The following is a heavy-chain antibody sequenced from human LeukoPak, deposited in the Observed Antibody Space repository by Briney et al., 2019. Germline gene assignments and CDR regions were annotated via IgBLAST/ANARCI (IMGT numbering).Heavy chain of an antibody. V-gene: IGHV3-23*01. CDR2: ISGSGDST. CDR1: GFTFSNYA. CDR3: ARDLGQYYDTSDNWFDP. D-gene: IGHD3-22*01. Sequence: GGSLRLSCAASGFTFSNYAMRWVRQAPGKGLEWVSGISGSGDSTYYADSVKGRFTISRDNSKNTLYLQMNSLRAEDTAVYYCARDLGQYYDTSDNWFDPWGQETLVTVSS. J-gene: IGHJ5*01.